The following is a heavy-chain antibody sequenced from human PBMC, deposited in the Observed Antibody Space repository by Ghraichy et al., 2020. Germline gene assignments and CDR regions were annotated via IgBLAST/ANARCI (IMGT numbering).Heavy chain of an antibody. V-gene: IGHV3-21*01. CDR3: ARPSGNGYDWDDGFDI. D-gene: IGHD3-16*01. CDR1: AFTFSSYT. CDR2: ITSSGRST. J-gene: IGHJ3*02. Sequence: GGSLRLSCGASAFTFSSYTMNWVRQAPGKGLEWVSYITSSGRSTSYADSVKGRFTISRDNAKNSLYLQMNSLRAEDTAVYYCARPSGNGYDWDDGFDIWGQGTMVTVSS.